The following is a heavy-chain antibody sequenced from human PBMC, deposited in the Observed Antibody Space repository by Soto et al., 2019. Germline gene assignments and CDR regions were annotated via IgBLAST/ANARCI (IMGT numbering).Heavy chain of an antibody. V-gene: IGHV4-34*01. CDR2: INHSGST. J-gene: IGHJ4*02. CDR1: GGSFSGYY. CDR3: ARAVRTVTGHPDNTVDY. D-gene: IGHD4-4*01. Sequence: QVQLQQWGAGLLKPSETLSLTCAVYGGSFSGYYWSWIRQPPGKGLEWIGEINHSGSTNYNPSLKSRVTISVDTSKNQFSLKLSSVTAADTAVYYCARAVRTVTGHPDNTVDYWGQGTLVTVSS.